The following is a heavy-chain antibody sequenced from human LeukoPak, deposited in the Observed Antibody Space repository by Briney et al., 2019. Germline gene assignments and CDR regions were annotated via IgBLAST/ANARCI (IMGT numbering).Heavy chain of an antibody. CDR3: ARDWYSSSSDAFDI. CDR2: IDEDGSEK. D-gene: IGHD6-6*01. V-gene: IGHV3-7*01. Sequence: AGGSLRLSCAASGFTFNTFWMSWVRQAPGKGLEWVANIDEDGSEKYYVESVKGRFTIPRDNAKNSLYLQMNSLRAEDTAVYYCARDWYSSSSDAFDIWGQGTMVTVSS. CDR1: GFTFNTFW. J-gene: IGHJ3*02.